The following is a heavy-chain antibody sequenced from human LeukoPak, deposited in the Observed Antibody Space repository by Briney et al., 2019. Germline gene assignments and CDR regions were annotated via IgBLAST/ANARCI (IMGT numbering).Heavy chain of an antibody. D-gene: IGHD3-22*01. CDR1: GFTVSSNY. V-gene: IGHV3-53*01. J-gene: IGHJ4*02. CDR2: IYSGGST. CDR3: AKDTGNELYYYDSSGYFDY. Sequence: PGGSLRLSCAASGFTVSSNYMSWVRQAPGKGLEWVSVIYSGGSTYYADSVKGRFTISRDNSKNTLYLQMNSLRAEDTAVYYCAKDTGNELYYYDSSGYFDYWGQGTLVTVSS.